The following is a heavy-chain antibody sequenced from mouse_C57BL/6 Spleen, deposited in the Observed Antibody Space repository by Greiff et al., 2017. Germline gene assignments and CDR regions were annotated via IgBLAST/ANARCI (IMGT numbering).Heavy chain of an antibody. CDR2: IYPRDGST. CDR1: GYTFTSYD. V-gene: IGHV1-85*01. J-gene: IGHJ2*01. D-gene: IGHD3-3*01. Sequence: VQRVESGPELVKPGASVKLSCKASGYTFTSYDINWVQQRPGQGLEWIGWIYPRDGSTKYNEKFKGKATLTVDTSSSTAYMELHSLTSEDSAVYFCARWGQDFDYWGQGTTLTVSS. CDR3: ARWGQDFDY.